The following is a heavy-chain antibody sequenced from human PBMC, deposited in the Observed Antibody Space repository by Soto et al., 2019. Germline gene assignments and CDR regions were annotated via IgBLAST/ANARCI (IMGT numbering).Heavy chain of an antibody. J-gene: IGHJ3*02. V-gene: IGHV5-51*01. CDR1: GYSFTSYW. CDR3: ERTFRHDVCAFDI. CDR2: IYPGDSDT. D-gene: IGHD3-16*01. Sequence: GESLKISCKGSGYSFTSYWIGWVRQMPGKGLEWMGIIYPGDSDTRYSPSFQGQVTISADKSISTAYLQWSSLKASDTAMYYRERTFRHDVCAFDIWGQGTMVTVSS.